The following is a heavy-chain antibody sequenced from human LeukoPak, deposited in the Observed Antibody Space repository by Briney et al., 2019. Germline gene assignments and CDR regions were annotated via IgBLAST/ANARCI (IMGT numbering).Heavy chain of an antibody. CDR3: ARDRHGYFQRGLIDY. J-gene: IGHJ4*02. V-gene: IGHV3-48*03. CDR1: GFTFSSYE. Sequence: PGXSLRLSCAASGFTFSSYEMNWVRQAPGKGLEWVSYISSSGSTIYYADSVKGRFTISRDNAKNSLYLQMNSLRAEDTAVYYCARDRHGYFQRGLIDYWGQGTLVTVSS. D-gene: IGHD5-18*01. CDR2: ISSSGSTI.